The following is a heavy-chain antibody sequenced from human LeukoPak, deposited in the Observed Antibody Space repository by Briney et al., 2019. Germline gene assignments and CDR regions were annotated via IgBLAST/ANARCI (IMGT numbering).Heavy chain of an antibody. Sequence: SETLSLTCAVYGGSFSGYYWSWIRQPPGKGLEWIGEINHSGSTYYNPSLKSRVTMSVDPSKNQFSLKLTSVTVADTATYYYVRQGTNSGYYLLDYWGPGHLVTVSS. CDR2: INHSGST. CDR3: VRQGTNSGYYLLDY. V-gene: IGHV4-34*01. J-gene: IGHJ4*02. D-gene: IGHD3-3*01. CDR1: GGSFSGYY.